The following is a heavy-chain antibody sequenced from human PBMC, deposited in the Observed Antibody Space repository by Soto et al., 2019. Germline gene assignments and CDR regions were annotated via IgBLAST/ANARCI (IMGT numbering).Heavy chain of an antibody. CDR2: ISPSTSHI. CDR1: GFTFSTCT. V-gene: IGHV3-21*01. D-gene: IGHD2-15*01. J-gene: IGHJ6*02. Sequence: EVHLVESGGGLVKPGGSLRLSCAVSGFTFSTCTMKWVRQAPGKGLEWVSSISPSTSHIYYADSVKGRFTISRDNAKNSLFLQMNSLRAEDTAVYYCSGCSGGACHQNYGMDVWGQETTVTVSS. CDR3: SGCSGGACHQNYGMDV.